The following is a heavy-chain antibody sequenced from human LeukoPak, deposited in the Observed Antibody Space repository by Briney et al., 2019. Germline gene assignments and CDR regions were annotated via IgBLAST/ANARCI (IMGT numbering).Heavy chain of an antibody. J-gene: IGHJ3*02. D-gene: IGHD2-15*01. Sequence: ASVKVSCKASGYTFTGYYMHWVRQAPGQGLEWMGWINPNSGGTNYAQKFQGRVTMTRDTPISTAYMELSRLRSDDTAVYYCARYCSGGSCYSWAAFDIWGQGTMVTVSS. V-gene: IGHV1-2*02. CDR2: INPNSGGT. CDR3: ARYCSGGSCYSWAAFDI. CDR1: GYTFTGYY.